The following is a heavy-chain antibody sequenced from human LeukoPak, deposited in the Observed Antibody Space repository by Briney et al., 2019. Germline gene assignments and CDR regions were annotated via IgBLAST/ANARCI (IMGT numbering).Heavy chain of an antibody. CDR2: IIPLLGIT. CDR1: GGTFSSYA. V-gene: IGHV1-69*04. J-gene: IGHJ3*02. Sequence: SVKVSCKASGGTFSSYAISWVRQAPGQGLEWVGRIIPLLGITNHAQKLQGRVTVTADTSTNTAYMELSSLISGDTAVYYCARARTMITFGGIRHAFDIWGQGTLVTVSS. CDR3: ARARTMITFGGIRHAFDI. D-gene: IGHD3-16*01.